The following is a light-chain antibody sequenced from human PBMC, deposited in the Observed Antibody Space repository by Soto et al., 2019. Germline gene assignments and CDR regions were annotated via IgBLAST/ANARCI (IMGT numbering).Light chain of an antibody. CDR2: DAS. CDR3: QQRGDSIT. Sequence: EIVLTQSPATLSLSPGERATLSCRASQSVGSNLAWYQHRPGQAPRLLMYDASNRATGVPARFSGSGSGTDFTLTISSLEPGDFAVYYCQQRGDSITFGQGTRLEIK. CDR1: QSVGSN. J-gene: IGKJ5*01. V-gene: IGKV3-11*01.